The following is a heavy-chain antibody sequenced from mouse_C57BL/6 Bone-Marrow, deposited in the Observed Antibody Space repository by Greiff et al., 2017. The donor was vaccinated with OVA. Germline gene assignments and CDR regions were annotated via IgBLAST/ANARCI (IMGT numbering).Heavy chain of an antibody. V-gene: IGHV1-69*01. CDR1: GYTFTSYW. J-gene: IGHJ1*03. CDR3: ARWDDDYVLYWYFDV. D-gene: IGHD2-4*01. CDR2: IDPSDSYT. Sequence: QVQLQQPGAELVMPGASVKLSCKASGYTFTSYWMHWVKQRPGQGLEWIGEIDPSDSYTNYNQKFKGKSTLTVDNSSSTAYMQLSSLTSEDSAVYYCARWDDDYVLYWYFDVWGTGTTVTVSS.